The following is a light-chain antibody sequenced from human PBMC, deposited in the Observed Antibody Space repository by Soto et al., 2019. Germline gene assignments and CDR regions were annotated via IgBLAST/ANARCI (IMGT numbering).Light chain of an antibody. V-gene: IGKV3-11*01. J-gene: IGKJ5*01. CDR1: QSVSSN. CDR3: QQRSNWPPSIT. CDR2: GAS. Sequence: EIVLTQSPATLSLSPGARAPLSCRARQSVSSNLAWYQQHPGQAPRLLIYGASTRATGIPARFSGSGSGTDFTLTISRLEPEDFAVYYCQQRSNWPPSITFGQGTRLEIK.